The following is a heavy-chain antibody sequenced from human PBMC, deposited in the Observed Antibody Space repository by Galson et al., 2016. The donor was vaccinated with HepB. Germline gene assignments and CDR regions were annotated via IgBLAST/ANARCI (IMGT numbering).Heavy chain of an antibody. V-gene: IGHV2-70*01. CDR1: GFSLNTTAMC. J-gene: IGHJ5*01. Sequence: PALVKPTQTVTLTCTFSGFSLNTTAMCVSWIRQPPGKALEWLALIGWDEDKSYSASLKTSLTISNDTSKNQVVLTMTNMDPVDTATYYCTLHFNVYAPFDSGRQRTLGNVTS. CDR3: TLHFNVYAPFDS. CDR2: IGWDEDK. D-gene: IGHD2/OR15-2a*01.